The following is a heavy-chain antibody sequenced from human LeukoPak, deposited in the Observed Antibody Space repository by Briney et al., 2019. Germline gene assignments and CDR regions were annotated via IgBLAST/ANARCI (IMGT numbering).Heavy chain of an antibody. CDR1: GYTFTSYG. CDR2: ISGYSDDT. CDR3: ARDHPLELERRAAFAGDYYYGMDV. J-gene: IGHJ6*02. V-gene: IGHV1-18*01. Sequence: ASVKVSCKASGYTFTSYGITWVRQTPGQGLEWMGWISGYSDDTNYARKFQGRVTMTTGTSTAYMELRSLTSDDTAVYYCARDHPLELERRAAFAGDYYYGMDVWGQGTTVTVS. D-gene: IGHD1-1*01.